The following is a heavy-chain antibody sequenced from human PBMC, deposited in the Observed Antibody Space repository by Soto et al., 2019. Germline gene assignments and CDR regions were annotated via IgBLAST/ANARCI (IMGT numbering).Heavy chain of an antibody. D-gene: IGHD1-26*01. CDR1: GFTFSSYG. Sequence: QVQLVESGGGVVQPGRSLRLSCAASGFTFSSYGMHWVRQAPGKGLECVAVISFDGRTTYYADSVKGRFTISRDNSEHTLYLQMSNLRAEDTAVYYCTRDSHDHYSSSKWAFDDWGQGSLVPVSS. J-gene: IGHJ4*02. CDR2: ISFDGRTT. CDR3: TRDSHDHYSSSKWAFDD. V-gene: IGHV3-30*03.